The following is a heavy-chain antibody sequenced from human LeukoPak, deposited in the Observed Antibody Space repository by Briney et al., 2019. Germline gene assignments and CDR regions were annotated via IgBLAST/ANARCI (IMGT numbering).Heavy chain of an antibody. D-gene: IGHD3-22*01. J-gene: IGHJ4*02. CDR3: ARVLLPAGPYDSSGYGFDY. CDR2: INPNSGGT. CDR1: GYTFTGYY. V-gene: IGHV1-2*02. Sequence: GASVKVSCKASGYTFTGYYMHWVRQAPGQGLEWMGWINPNSGGTNYAQKFQGRVTMTRDTSISTAYMELSRLRSDDTAVYYCARVLLPAGPYDSSGYGFDYWGQGTLVTVSS.